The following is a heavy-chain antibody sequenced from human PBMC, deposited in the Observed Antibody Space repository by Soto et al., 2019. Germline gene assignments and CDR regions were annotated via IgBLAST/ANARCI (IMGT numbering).Heavy chain of an antibody. CDR3: ARDVSGFEFFDL. Sequence: QVQLVESGGGVVQPGRSLRLSCAGSGFTFSDYAMHWVRQAPGRGPEWLALISFNGINTYYADSVKGRFTISRDNSKGTLYLQMNTLRAEDTADYYCARDVSGFEFFDLWGQGTLVTISS. CDR1: GFTFSDYA. D-gene: IGHD3-9*01. V-gene: IGHV3-30-3*01. CDR2: ISFNGINT. J-gene: IGHJ4*02.